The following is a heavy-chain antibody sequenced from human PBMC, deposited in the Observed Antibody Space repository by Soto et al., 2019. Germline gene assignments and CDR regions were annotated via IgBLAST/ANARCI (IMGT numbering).Heavy chain of an antibody. CDR1: GYTFTSYD. D-gene: IGHD5-12*01. V-gene: IGHV1-8*01. CDR2: MNPNSGNT. CDR3: GSRDGYNFDY. J-gene: IGHJ4*02. Sequence: QVQLVQSGAEVKKPGASVKVSCKASGYTFTSYDINWVRQATGQGLEWMGCMNPNSGNTGYAQKVQGRVTMNKNTSISTAYMELSSLRSEDTAVYYCGSRDGYNFDYWGQGTLVTVSS.